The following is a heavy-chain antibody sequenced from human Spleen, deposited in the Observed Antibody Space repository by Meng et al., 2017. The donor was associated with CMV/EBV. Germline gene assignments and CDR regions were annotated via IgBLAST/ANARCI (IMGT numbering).Heavy chain of an antibody. V-gene: IGHV3-53*01. J-gene: IGHJ6*02. CDR3: ARDLGYSGSYGGMDV. CDR2: IYTGGNT. Sequence: GGSLRLSCVVSGFTVSSNHMSWVRQAPGKGLEWVSLIYTGGNTYYADSVKGRFTISRDNSENTVYLQMNSLRPEDTAVYYCARDLGYSGSYGGMDVWGQGTTVTVSS. D-gene: IGHD1-26*01. CDR1: GFTVSSNH.